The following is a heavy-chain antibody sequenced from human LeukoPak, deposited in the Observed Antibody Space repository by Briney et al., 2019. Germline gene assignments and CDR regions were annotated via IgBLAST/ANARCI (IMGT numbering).Heavy chain of an antibody. J-gene: IGHJ4*02. CDR2: INRSGST. Sequence: PSETLSLTCAVYGGSFSGYYWSWIRQPPGKGLEWIGEINRSGSTNYNPSLKSRVTISVDTSKNQFSLKLSSVTAADTAVYYCARVQLGILGYWGQGTLVTVSS. CDR1: GGSFSGYY. V-gene: IGHV4-34*01. CDR3: ARVQLGILGY. D-gene: IGHD7-27*01.